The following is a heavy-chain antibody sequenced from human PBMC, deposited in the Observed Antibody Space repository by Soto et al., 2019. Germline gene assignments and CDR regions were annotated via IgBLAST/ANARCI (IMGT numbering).Heavy chain of an antibody. CDR3: ARCYCSVGSCYTCWNFDR. V-gene: IGHV1-18*01. CDR1: GYTFNDYG. D-gene: IGHD2-15*01. CDR2: IGPYEGVT. J-gene: IGHJ2*01. Sequence: QVQLVQSGAEVKKPGASVRVSCKASGYTFNDYGISWVRQAPGQGLEWMGWIGPYEGVTNHAQTFQGRVTMTVDTSTTTAYMELRSLRSDDTALYYCARCYCSVGSCYTCWNFDRWGPGTLVTVTA.